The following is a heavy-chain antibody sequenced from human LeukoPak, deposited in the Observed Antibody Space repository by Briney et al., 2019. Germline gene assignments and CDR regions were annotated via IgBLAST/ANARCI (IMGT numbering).Heavy chain of an antibody. J-gene: IGHJ4*02. CDR2: ISGSGGST. Sequence: PGASLRLSCAPSAFAFSSYAMSWVRQAPGKGLEWVSAISGSGGSTYYADSVKGRFTISRDNSKNTLYLQMNSLRAEDTAVYYCAKDDSSGYYYDYFDYWGQGTLVTVSS. D-gene: IGHD3-22*01. V-gene: IGHV3-23*01. CDR3: AKDDSSGYYYDYFDY. CDR1: AFAFSSYA.